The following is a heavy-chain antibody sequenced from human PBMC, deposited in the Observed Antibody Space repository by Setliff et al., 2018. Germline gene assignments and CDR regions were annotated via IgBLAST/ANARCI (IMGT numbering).Heavy chain of an antibody. Sequence: PSETLSLTCTVSGGSISSYYWSWIRQPAGKGLEWIGHIYSSGSTNYNPSLKSRVTISLDMSKNQFSLRLNSVTAADTAVYFCARHRRPDYGDFISWYFDLWGRGTLVTVSS. CDR3: ARHRRPDYGDFISWYFDL. D-gene: IGHD4-17*01. CDR2: IYSSGST. V-gene: IGHV4-59*08. J-gene: IGHJ2*01. CDR1: GGSISSYY.